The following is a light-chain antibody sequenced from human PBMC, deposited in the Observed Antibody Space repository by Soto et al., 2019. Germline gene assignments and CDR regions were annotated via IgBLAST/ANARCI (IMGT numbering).Light chain of an antibody. CDR3: FSYGGGYTPLV. J-gene: IGLJ2*01. V-gene: IGLV2-11*01. CDR1: RSDVGGYNY. CDR2: DVS. Sequence: QSVLTQTRSVSGSPGQSVTISCTGSRSDVGGYNYVSWYQQHPGKAPKLMIYDVSKRPSGVPGRFSGSKSGNTASLTISGLQAEGEAEYYCFSYGGGYTPLVFGGGTKVTVL.